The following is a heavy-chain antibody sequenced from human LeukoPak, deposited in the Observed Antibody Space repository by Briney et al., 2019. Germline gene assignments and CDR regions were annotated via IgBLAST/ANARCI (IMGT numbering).Heavy chain of an antibody. D-gene: IGHD2-15*01. CDR1: GSIFTSYW. J-gene: IGHJ4*02. CDR3: ARPVGRYCSGGSCYYY. CDR2: IDTSDSYT. Sequence: GASRLISCKGSGSIFTSYWISGGRQLPGKGREGMGRIDTSDSYTNYSPSFQGHVTISADKSISTAYLQWSSLKASDTAMYYCARPVGRYCSGGSCYYYWGQGTLVTVSS. V-gene: IGHV5-10-1*01.